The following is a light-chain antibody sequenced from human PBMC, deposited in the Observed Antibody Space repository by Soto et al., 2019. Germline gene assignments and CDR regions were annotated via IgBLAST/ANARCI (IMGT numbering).Light chain of an antibody. CDR2: RAS. J-gene: IGKJ5*01. CDR1: QSIGDW. CDR3: QQYERYPYT. Sequence: DIQMTQSPSALSASVGDSVSISCRASQSIGDWLAWYQKRPGEAPKALIYRASSLERDVPSRFIASGSGTEFTLTIRSLQPDDFATYYCQQYERYPYTFGQGTRLEIK. V-gene: IGKV1-5*03.